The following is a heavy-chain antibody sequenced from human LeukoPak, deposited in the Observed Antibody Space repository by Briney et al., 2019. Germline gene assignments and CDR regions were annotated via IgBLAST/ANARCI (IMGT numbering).Heavy chain of an antibody. D-gene: IGHD3-10*01. V-gene: IGHV1-46*01. CDR3: ARARGSGSYYGHDYYYYYYMDV. Sequence: ASVKVSCKASGYTFTTDYIHWVRQAPGQGLEWMGIINPSGGSTTYAQKFQGRVIMTGDTSTSTVYMELRSLRSEDTAVYYCARARGSGSYYGHDYYYYYYMDVWGQGTTVAVSS. CDR1: GYTFTTDY. J-gene: IGHJ6*03. CDR2: INPSGGST.